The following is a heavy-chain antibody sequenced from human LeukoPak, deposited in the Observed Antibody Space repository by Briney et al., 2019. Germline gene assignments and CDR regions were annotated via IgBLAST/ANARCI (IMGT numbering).Heavy chain of an antibody. CDR3: ARDPVNYDFWSGYRGTFDY. V-gene: IGHV4-39*07. Sequence: KPSETLSLTCTVSGGSISSSSYYWGWIRQPPGKGLEWIGSIYYSGSTYYNPSLKSRVTISVDTSKNQFSLKLSSVTAADTAVYYCARDPVNYDFWSGYRGTFDYWGQGTLVTVSS. CDR2: IYYSGST. J-gene: IGHJ4*02. D-gene: IGHD3-3*01. CDR1: GGSISSSSYY.